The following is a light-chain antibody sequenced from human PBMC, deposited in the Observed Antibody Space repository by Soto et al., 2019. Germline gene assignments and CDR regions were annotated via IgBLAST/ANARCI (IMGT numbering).Light chain of an antibody. CDR1: SSDVGSYNL. J-gene: IGLJ1*01. V-gene: IGLV2-23*02. CDR3: CSYAGSSTFLYV. Sequence: QSVLTHPASVSGSPGQLITISCTGTSSDVGSYNLVSWYQQHPGKAPKLMIYEVTKRPSGVSNRFSGSKSGNTASLTISGLQAEDEADYYCCSYAGSSTFLYVFGTGTKVTVL. CDR2: EVT.